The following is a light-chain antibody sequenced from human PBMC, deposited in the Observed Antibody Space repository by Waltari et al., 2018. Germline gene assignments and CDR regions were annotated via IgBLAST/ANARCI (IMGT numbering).Light chain of an antibody. CDR1: NIGTYS. V-gene: IGLV3-21*04. CDR2: YDR. CDR3: HEWHPHVDPGV. J-gene: IGLJ1*01. Sequence: SYVVTQPPSVSVAPGETATITCGGDNIGTYSVHCYQQKAGQAPVLVIFYDRDRPSGIPDRFSGYNYGNTATLTISRVEAGDEASYYCHEWHPHVDPGVFGTGTEVTVL.